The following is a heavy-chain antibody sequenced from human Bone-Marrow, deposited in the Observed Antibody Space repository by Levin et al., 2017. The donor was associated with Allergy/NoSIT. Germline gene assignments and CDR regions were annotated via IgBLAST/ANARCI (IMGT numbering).Heavy chain of an antibody. Sequence: SETLSLTCTVPGGSISSHSWSWIRQPPGRGLEWIGYIYDSGNTNSNPSLKSRVTISLDTSTNQLSLKLSSVTAADTAVYYCARRVCGSRSCYWNWFDPWGHGTLVTVSA. CDR2: IYDSGNT. J-gene: IGHJ5*02. V-gene: IGHV4-59*11. D-gene: IGHD2-2*01. CDR1: GGSISSHS. CDR3: ARRVCGSRSCYWNWFDP.